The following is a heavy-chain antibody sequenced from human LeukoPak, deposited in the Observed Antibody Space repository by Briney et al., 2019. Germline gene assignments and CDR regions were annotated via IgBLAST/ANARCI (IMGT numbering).Heavy chain of an antibody. Sequence: SQTLSLTCTVSGGSISSGGYYWSWIRQPPGKGLEWIGYIYHSGSTYYNPSLKSRVTISVDRSKNQFSLKLSSVTAADTAVYYCAREGSCSSTSCYPPGTFDIWGQGTMVTVSS. V-gene: IGHV4-30-2*01. CDR3: AREGSCSSTSCYPPGTFDI. CDR2: IYHSGST. J-gene: IGHJ3*02. CDR1: GGSISSGGYY. D-gene: IGHD2-2*01.